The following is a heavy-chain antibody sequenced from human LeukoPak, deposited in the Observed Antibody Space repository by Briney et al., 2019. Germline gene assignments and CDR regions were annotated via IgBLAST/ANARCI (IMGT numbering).Heavy chain of an antibody. V-gene: IGHV3-30*03. D-gene: IGHD2-2*01. Sequence: PGRSLRLSCAASGFTFSSYGMHWVRQAPGKGLEWVAVISYDGSNKYYADSVKGRFTISRDNSKNTLYLQMNSLRAEDTAVYYCARESGRVVVPAATARKGDWFDPWGQGTLVTVSS. CDR3: ARESGRVVVPAATARKGDWFDP. J-gene: IGHJ5*02. CDR1: GFTFSSYG. CDR2: ISYDGSNK.